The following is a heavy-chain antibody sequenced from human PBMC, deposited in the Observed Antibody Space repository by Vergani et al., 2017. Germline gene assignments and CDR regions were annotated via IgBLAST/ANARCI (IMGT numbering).Heavy chain of an antibody. V-gene: IGHV4-38-2*01. CDR1: GYSISSGYY. D-gene: IGHD2-2*01. CDR2: IYHSGST. Sequence: QAQLQQWGAGLLKPSETLSLTCAVSGYSISSGYYWGWIRQPPGKGLEWIGSIYHSGSTYYNPSLKSRVTISVDTSKNQFSLKLSSETAADTAVYYCARQDIGSSDKYGMDVWGQGTTVTVSS. J-gene: IGHJ6*02. CDR3: ARQDIGSSDKYGMDV.